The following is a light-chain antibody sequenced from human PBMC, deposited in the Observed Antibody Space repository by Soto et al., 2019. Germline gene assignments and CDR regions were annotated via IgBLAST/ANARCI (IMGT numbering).Light chain of an antibody. CDR1: QSLLHSNGYNY. V-gene: IGKV2-28*01. CDR3: LQAIQTPIT. J-gene: IGKJ5*01. CDR2: LGS. Sequence: DIAMTQSPLSLPVTPGEPASISCRSSQSLLHSNGYNYLDWYLQKPGQSPQLLIYLGSNRASGVPARFSGSGSGTDFTLKISRVEAEDVGVYYCLQAIQTPITFGQGTRLEIK.